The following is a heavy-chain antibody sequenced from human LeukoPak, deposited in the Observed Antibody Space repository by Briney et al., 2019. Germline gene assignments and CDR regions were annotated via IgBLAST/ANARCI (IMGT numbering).Heavy chain of an antibody. Sequence: PGGSLRLSCAASGFTVSNNYMRWVRQAPGKGLEWVSVIHSGGSTHYADSVKGRFIISRDNSKNTLYLQMSSLRAEDTALYYCARVSDDGSRNLDYWGQGTLVTVSS. V-gene: IGHV3-53*01. CDR1: GFTVSNNY. CDR2: IHSGGST. CDR3: ARVSDDGSRNLDY. D-gene: IGHD5-24*01. J-gene: IGHJ4*02.